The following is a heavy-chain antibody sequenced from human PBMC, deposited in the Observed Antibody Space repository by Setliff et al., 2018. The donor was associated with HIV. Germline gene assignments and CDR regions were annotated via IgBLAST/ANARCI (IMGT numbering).Heavy chain of an antibody. CDR2: IYHSGST. Sequence: SETLSLTCTVSGGSISSHYWSWIRQPPGKGLEWIGYIYHSGSTNYNPSLKSRVTISVDTSKNQFFLKLTSVTAADTAVYYCAREGRHYSSAWTFDYWGQGTLVTVSS. J-gene: IGHJ4*02. CDR1: GGSISSHY. D-gene: IGHD6-19*01. V-gene: IGHV4-59*11. CDR3: AREGRHYSSAWTFDY.